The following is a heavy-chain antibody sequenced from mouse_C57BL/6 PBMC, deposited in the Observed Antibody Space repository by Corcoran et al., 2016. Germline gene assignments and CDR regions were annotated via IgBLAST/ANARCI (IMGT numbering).Heavy chain of an antibody. CDR1: GYTFTTYG. V-gene: IGHV9-3*01. J-gene: IGHJ2*01. CDR2: INTYSGVP. Sequence: QIQLVQSGPELKKPGETVKISCKASGYTFTTYGMSWVKQAPGKGLKWMGWINTYSGVPTYADDFKGRFAFSLETSASTAYLQINNLKNEDTATYFCARSPAQDWGQGTTLTVSS. CDR3: ARSPAQD. D-gene: IGHD3-2*02.